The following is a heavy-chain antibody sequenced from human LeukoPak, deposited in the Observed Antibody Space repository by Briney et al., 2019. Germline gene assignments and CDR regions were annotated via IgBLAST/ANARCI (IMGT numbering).Heavy chain of an antibody. D-gene: IGHD2-15*01. V-gene: IGHV3-7*01. CDR1: GFTFSNYW. J-gene: IGHJ4*02. CDR3: AKDQAGSDHIHHFDY. CDR2: IKQDGSEK. Sequence: PGGSLRLSCAASGFTFSNYWMSWVRQTPGKGLEWVANIKQDGSEKYYVDSVKGRFTISRDNSKNTLYLQMNSLRAEDTAVYYCAKDQAGSDHIHHFDYWGQGTLVTVSS.